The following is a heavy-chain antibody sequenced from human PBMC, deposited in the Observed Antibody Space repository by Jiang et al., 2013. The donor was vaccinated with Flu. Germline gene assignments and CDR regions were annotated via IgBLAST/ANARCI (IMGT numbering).Heavy chain of an antibody. J-gene: IGHJ3*02. D-gene: IGHD6-13*01. CDR3: ARRASSSWALDAFDI. V-gene: IGHV4-34*01. CDR1: GGSFSGYY. Sequence: LLKPSETLSLTCAVYGGSFSGYYWSWIRQPPGKGLEWIGEINHSGSTNYNPSLKSRVTISVDTSKNQFSLKLSSVTAADTAVYYCARRASSSWALDAFDIWGQGTMVTVSS. CDR2: INHSGST.